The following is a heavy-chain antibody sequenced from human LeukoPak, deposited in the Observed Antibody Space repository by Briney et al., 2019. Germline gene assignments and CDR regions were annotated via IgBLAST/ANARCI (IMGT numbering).Heavy chain of an antibody. CDR1: GYIFTGDY. CDR3: ARAYYYDSSGYCLDY. CDR2: INPNSGGT. Sequence: ASVKVSCKASGYIFTGDYMHWVRQAPGQGLEWMGWINPNSGGTNYAQKFQGRVTMTRDTSINTAYMELRSLRSDDTAVYYCARAYYYDSSGYCLDYWGQGTLVTVSS. V-gene: IGHV1-2*02. D-gene: IGHD3-22*01. J-gene: IGHJ4*02.